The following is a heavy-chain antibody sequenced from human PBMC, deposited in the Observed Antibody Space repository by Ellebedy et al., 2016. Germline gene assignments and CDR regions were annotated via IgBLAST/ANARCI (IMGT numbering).Heavy chain of an antibody. V-gene: IGHV1-2*02. D-gene: IGHD6-19*01. CDR2: INSNSGGT. J-gene: IGHJ5*02. Sequence: ASVKVSXXASGYTFIGSYIHWLRQAPGQGLEWMGWINSNSGGTQYAQKFHDRITMTRDTSISTVYMELRRLRSDDTAVYYCAREISVPGSGFDPWGQGTLVIVSS. CDR3: AREISVPGSGFDP. CDR1: GYTFIGSY.